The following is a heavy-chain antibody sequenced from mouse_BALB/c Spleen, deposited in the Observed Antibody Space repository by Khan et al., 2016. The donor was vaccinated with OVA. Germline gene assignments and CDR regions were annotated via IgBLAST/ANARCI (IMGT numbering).Heavy chain of an antibody. CDR2: INPSNGYT. J-gene: IGHJ3*01. D-gene: IGHD2-14*01. V-gene: IGHV1-4*01. CDR3: VRDGAYHRSDGWFAY. CDR1: GYTFTSYT. Sequence: QVRLQQSGAELARPGASVKMSCKASGYTFTSYTIHWIKLRPGQGLEWIGYINPSNGYTNYNQKFRDKATLTADKSSTTAYMQLSSLTSDDSAVYNCVRDGAYHRSDGWFAYWGQGTLVTVSA.